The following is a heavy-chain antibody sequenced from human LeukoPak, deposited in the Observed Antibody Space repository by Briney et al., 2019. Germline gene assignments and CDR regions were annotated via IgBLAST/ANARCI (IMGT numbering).Heavy chain of an antibody. CDR2: IISSGSTK. Sequence: PGGSLRLSCAASGFTFSSYEMNWVRQAPGKGLEWLSYIISSGSTKYYADSVKGRFTISRDNAKNSLYLQMNSLRAEDTAVYYCARVSNIAGRPFDYWGQGTLVTVSS. D-gene: IGHD6-6*01. V-gene: IGHV3-48*03. CDR3: ARVSNIAGRPFDY. CDR1: GFTFSSYE. J-gene: IGHJ4*02.